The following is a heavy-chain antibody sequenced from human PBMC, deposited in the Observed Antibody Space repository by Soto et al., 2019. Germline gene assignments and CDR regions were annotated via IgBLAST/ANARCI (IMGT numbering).Heavy chain of an antibody. CDR3: ARDFGGEQWLNTNWFDP. D-gene: IGHD6-19*01. CDR1: GFTFSSYW. Sequence: EVQLVESGGGLVQPGGSLRLSCAASGFTFSSYWMHWVRQAPGKGLVWVSRINSDGSSTSYADSVKGRFTISRDNAKNTLYLQMKSLRAEDTAVYYCARDFGGEQWLNTNWFDPWGQGTLVTVSS. J-gene: IGHJ5*02. CDR2: INSDGSST. V-gene: IGHV3-74*01.